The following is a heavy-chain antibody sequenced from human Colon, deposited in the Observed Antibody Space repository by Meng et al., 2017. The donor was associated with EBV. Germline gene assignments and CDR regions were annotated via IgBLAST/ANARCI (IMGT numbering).Heavy chain of an antibody. CDR2: IDHRGNT. J-gene: IGHJ5*02. CDR1: GRTFRDSY. D-gene: IGHD3-10*01. CDR3: ARRGPSGNFSP. V-gene: IGHV4-34*01. Sequence: AELWPWGAGLLKPSKTLSRSFAVYGRTFRDSYWTWIRPPPGKGLEWIGEIDHRGNTKYNPSLKSRVTISLDTSKKQFSLKVSSVTAADSAVYYCARRGPSGNFSPWSQGALVTVSS.